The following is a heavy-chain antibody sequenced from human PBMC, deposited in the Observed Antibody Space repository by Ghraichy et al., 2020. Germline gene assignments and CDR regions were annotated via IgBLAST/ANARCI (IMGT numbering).Heavy chain of an antibody. CDR3: ARVFYDSSGYSYYYNYYMDV. D-gene: IGHD3-22*01. CDR1: GYTFTNYA. CDR2: VNAGNGNT. V-gene: IGHV1-3*01. J-gene: IGHJ6*03. Sequence: ASVKVSCKASGYTFTNYAIHWVRQAPGQRLEWMGWVNAGNGNTKYSQKFQGRVTITRDTSASTAYMELSSLKSEDTAVYYCARVFYDSSGYSYYYNYYMDVWGSGTTVTVSS.